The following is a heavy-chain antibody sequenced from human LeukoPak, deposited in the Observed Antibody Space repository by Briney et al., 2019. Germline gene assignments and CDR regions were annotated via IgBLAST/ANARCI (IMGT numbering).Heavy chain of an antibody. J-gene: IGHJ5*02. CDR1: GFTFSSYW. CDR3: MTASRSSSWPPPT. Sequence: GGSLRLSCAASGFTFSSYWMNWVRQAPGKGLEWVANIKQDGSEKKYVDSVKGRFTISRDNAKNSLYLQMNSLRAEDTAMYYCMTASRSSSWPPPTWGQGTLVTDSS. V-gene: IGHV3-7*01. CDR2: IKQDGSEK. D-gene: IGHD6-13*01.